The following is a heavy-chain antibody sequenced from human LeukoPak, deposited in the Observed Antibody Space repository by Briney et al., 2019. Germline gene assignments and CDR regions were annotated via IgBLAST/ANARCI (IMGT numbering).Heavy chain of an antibody. Sequence: PSETLSLTCNVSGASISSTTYYWGWIRQPPGKGLEWIGSIYYDGRTYYNPSLQSRLAISVDTSKNQFSLRLSSVTAADTAVYYCARGPYRNSFDYWGQGTLVTVSS. J-gene: IGHJ4*02. V-gene: IGHV4-39*01. CDR3: ARGPYRNSFDY. CDR1: GASISSTTYY. D-gene: IGHD4-11*01. CDR2: IYYDGRT.